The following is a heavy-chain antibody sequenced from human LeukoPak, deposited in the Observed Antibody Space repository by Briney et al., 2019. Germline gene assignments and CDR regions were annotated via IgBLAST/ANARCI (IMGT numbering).Heavy chain of an antibody. V-gene: IGHV3-21*01. CDR3: AREAFTFSSGYPAHDAFDI. CDR1: GFTFSSYS. J-gene: IGHJ3*02. Sequence: PGGSLRLSCAASGFTFSSYSMNWVRQAPGKGLEWVSSISSSSSYIYYADSVKGRFTISRDNAKNTLYLQMNSLRAEDTAVYYCAREAFTFSSGYPAHDAFDIWGQGTMVTVSS. CDR2: ISSSSSYI. D-gene: IGHD3-22*01.